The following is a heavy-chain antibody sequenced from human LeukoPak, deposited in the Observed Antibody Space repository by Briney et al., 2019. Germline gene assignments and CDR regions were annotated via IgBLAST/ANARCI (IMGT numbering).Heavy chain of an antibody. Sequence: SETLSLTCTVSGDSISSSNSYWGWIRQPPGKGLEWIGSMWFGATTSYDPSLKSRVTISIDPSRNQFSLKLSSVTAADTALYYCARGRRGSYFQDYWGQGTLVTVSS. J-gene: IGHJ4*02. CDR1: GDSISSSNSY. V-gene: IGHV4-39*07. CDR3: ARGRRGSYFQDY. D-gene: IGHD1-26*01. CDR2: MWFGATT.